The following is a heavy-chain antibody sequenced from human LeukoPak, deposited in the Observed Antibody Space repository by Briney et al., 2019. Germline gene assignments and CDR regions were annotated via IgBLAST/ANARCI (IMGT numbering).Heavy chain of an antibody. V-gene: IGHV3-43*01. CDR1: GFTFDEYT. CDR2: IYSDGYTT. J-gene: IGHJ4*02. D-gene: IGHD2-2*01. Sequence: GGSLRLSCAASGFTFDEYTMHWVRQAPGKSLEWVSLIYSDGYTTYYADSVKGRFTISRDNSRDSLYLQMNSLGTEDTAFYYCAKPRARCSSSSCYFDYWGQGTLVSVSS. CDR3: AKPRARCSSSSCYFDY.